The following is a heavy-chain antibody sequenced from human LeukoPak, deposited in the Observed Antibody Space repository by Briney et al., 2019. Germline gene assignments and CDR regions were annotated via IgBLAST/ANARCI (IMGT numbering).Heavy chain of an antibody. V-gene: IGHV3-74*01. CDR3: AREKTYYYDSSGYPALDY. CDR2: INSDGRYT. Sequence: GGSLRLSCAASGFTFRSHWMHWVRQAPGKGRVWVSRINSDGRYTNYADSVKGRFTISRDNAKNTLFLQMNSLRAEDTAVYYCAREKTYYYDSSGYPALDYWGQGTLVTVSS. D-gene: IGHD3-22*01. J-gene: IGHJ4*02. CDR1: GFTFRSHW.